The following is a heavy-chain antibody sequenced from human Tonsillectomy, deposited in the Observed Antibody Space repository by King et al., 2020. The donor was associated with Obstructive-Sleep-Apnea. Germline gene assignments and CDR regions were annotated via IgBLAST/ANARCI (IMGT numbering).Heavy chain of an antibody. CDR1: GGSISSGGYY. J-gene: IGHJ5*02. D-gene: IGHD6-13*01. Sequence: VQLQESGPGLVKPSQTLSLTCTVSGGSISSGGYYWRWLRQHPGKGLELIGYIYYSGSTYYNPSLRGRFTISLDTSENHFSLRLSSVSAADTAVYYCARGTGYGSTWYANWFDPWGQGTQVTGSS. V-gene: IGHV4-31*03. CDR2: IYYSGST. CDR3: ARGTGYGSTWYANWFDP.